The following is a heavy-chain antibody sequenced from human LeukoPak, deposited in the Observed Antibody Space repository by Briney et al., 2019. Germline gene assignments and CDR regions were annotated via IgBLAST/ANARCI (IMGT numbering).Heavy chain of an antibody. J-gene: IGHJ3*02. Sequence: GGSLRLSCAASGFTFSSYEMNWVRQAPGKGLEWVSYISGSGIKHYADSVKGRFTISRDNAKNSLYLQMNSLRVEDTAVYYCAREDTGVAFDIWGQGTTVTV. CDR2: ISGSGIK. D-gene: IGHD2-8*01. V-gene: IGHV3-48*03. CDR1: GFTFSSYE. CDR3: AREDTGVAFDI.